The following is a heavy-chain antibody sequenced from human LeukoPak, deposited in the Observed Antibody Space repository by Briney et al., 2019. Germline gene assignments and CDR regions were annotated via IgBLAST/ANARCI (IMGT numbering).Heavy chain of an antibody. CDR2: IGSSSSYI. CDR3: ARDLATYDSSGYYYPDRI. D-gene: IGHD3-22*01. V-gene: IGHV3-21*01. CDR1: GFTFSRYS. J-gene: IGHJ3*02. Sequence: GGSLRLSCAASGFTFSRYSMKWVRQAPGKGLEWVSFIGSSSSYIYYADSVKGRFTISRDNAKNSLYLQMNSLRAEDTAVYYCARDLATYDSSGYYYPDRIWGQGTMVTVSS.